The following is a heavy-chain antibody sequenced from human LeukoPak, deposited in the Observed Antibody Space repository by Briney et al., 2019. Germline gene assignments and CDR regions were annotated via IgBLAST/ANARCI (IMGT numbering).Heavy chain of an antibody. CDR3: ARGVVAAAGRTFDF. Sequence: SETLSLTRTVSGDSISSTNYYWGWIRQPPGKGLEWIGSIYYSGSTFNNPSLKSRVTIPVDTSKNQFSLKVSSVTAADTAVYYCARGVVAAAGRTFDFWGQGTLVTVSS. CDR1: GDSISSTNYY. J-gene: IGHJ4*02. D-gene: IGHD6-13*01. CDR2: IYYSGST. V-gene: IGHV4-39*07.